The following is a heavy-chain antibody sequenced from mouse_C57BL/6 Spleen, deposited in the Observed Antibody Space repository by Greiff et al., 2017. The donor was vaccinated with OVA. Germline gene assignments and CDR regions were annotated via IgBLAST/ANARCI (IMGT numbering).Heavy chain of an antibody. D-gene: IGHD2-4*01. J-gene: IGHJ2*01. CDR2: INPSTGGT. V-gene: IGHV1-42*01. Sequence: VQLQQSGPELVKPGASVKISCKASGYSFTGYYMNWVKQSPEKSLEWIGEINPSTGGTTYNQKFKAKATLTVDKSSSTAYMQLKSLTSEDSAVYYCARWNDYDGGYYFDYWGQGTTLTVSS. CDR1: GYSFTGYY. CDR3: ARWNDYDGGYYFDY.